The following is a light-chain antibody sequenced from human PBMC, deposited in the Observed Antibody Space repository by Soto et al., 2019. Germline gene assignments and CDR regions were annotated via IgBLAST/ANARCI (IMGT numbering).Light chain of an antibody. CDR2: GST. CDR3: QQYGSSHH. V-gene: IGKV3-20*01. CDR1: QRVSSRY. J-gene: IGKJ4*01. Sequence: DIVLTQSRGSLSFYPVERATLSCRASQRVSSRYVACYQKKPGQAPRPLIHGSTTRATGIPARYSGSGSGTDFTLTISSLEPEDFAVYCCQQYGSSHHFGGGTKVDI.